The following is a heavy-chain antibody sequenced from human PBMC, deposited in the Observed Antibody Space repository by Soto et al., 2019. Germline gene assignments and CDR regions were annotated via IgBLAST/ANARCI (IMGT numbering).Heavy chain of an antibody. CDR1: GFTFSSYW. Sequence: GGSLRLSCAASGFTFSSYWMSWVRQAPGKGLEWVAHTRQDGGQEYYVDSVKGRFTISRDNAKNSLYLQMNSLRVEDTAVYYCARYPNPTVAGLPFDLWGQGT. V-gene: IGHV3-7*03. D-gene: IGHD6-19*01. CDR3: ARYPNPTVAGLPFDL. CDR2: TRQDGGQE. J-gene: IGHJ4*02.